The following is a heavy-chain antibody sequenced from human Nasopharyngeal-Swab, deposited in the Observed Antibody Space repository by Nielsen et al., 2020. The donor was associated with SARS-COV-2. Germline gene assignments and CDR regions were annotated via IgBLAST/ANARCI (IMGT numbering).Heavy chain of an antibody. D-gene: IGHD3-16*02. CDR2: IKEDGSEK. CDR1: GFTFRSYW. J-gene: IGHJ4*02. Sequence: GESLKISCAASGFTFRSYWVSWFRQAPGKGLEWVANIKEDGSEKNFGDSVKGRFTISRDNAKNSVYLQMNSLRAEDTARYYCARNLLKFIALDYWGQGTLVTVSS. V-gene: IGHV3-7*02. CDR3: ARNLLKFIALDY.